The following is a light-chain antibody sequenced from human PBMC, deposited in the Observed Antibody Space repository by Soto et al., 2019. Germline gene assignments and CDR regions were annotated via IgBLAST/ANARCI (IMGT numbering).Light chain of an antibody. CDR3: QKYNSAPPGGT. CDR1: QGISNY. J-gene: IGKJ3*01. CDR2: AAS. V-gene: IGKV1-27*01. Sequence: DIQMTQSPSSMSASVGDRVTITCRASQGISNYLAWYQQKPGNVPKLLIYAASTLQSGAPSRFSGSGSGTDFTLTISSIQPEDVATYYCQKYNSAPPGGTFGTGTKVDIK.